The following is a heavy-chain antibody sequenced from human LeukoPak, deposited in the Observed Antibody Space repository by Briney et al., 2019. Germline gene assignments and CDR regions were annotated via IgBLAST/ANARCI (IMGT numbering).Heavy chain of an antibody. V-gene: IGHV3-33*01. Sequence: GRSLRLSRAASGIAFNTYAMHWVRQAPGKGLGLVTLIWHDGSHKFHIDSVKGRFTISRDNSKNTVYLQMNGLRVEDSAVYYCAREILGSGSYPDYWGQGTLVTVPS. CDR2: IWHDGSHK. CDR3: AREILGSGSYPDY. D-gene: IGHD3-10*01. J-gene: IGHJ4*02. CDR1: GIAFNTYA.